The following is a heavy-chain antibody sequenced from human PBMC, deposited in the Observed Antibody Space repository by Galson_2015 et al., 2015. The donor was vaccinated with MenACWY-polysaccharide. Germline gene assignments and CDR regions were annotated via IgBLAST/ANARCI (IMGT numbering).Heavy chain of an antibody. V-gene: IGHV3-48*01. CDR1: GFTFSSYS. Sequence: SLRLSCAASGFTFSSYSMNWVRQAPGKGLEWISNINRGRSIVYGDSVKGRFTISRDNAKNSLYLQMDSLRAEDTAVYYCARDAQLGYSCNDSVFDFWGQGTLVTVSS. CDR3: ARDAQLGYSCNDSVFDF. J-gene: IGHJ4*02. D-gene: IGHD5-12*01. CDR2: INRGRSIV.